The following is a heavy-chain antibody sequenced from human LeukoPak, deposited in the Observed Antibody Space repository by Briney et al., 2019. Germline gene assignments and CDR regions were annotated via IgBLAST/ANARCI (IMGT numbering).Heavy chain of an antibody. CDR1: GFTFSIYA. CDR2: ISGSGGST. CDR3: AKGSITGTYFDL. J-gene: IGHJ4*02. Sequence: PGGSLRLSCAASGFTFSIYAMSWVRQPPGKGLEWVSVISGSGGSTYYADSVRGRFTISRDTSKNTLYMQMNSLRAEDTAVYYCAKGSITGTYFDLWGQGTLVTVSS. V-gene: IGHV3-23*01. D-gene: IGHD1-20*01.